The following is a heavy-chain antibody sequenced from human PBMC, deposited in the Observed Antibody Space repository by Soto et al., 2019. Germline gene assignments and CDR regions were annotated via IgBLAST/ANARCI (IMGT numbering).Heavy chain of an antibody. CDR1: GYTFTSYD. CDR2: MNPNSGNT. D-gene: IGHD3-3*01. V-gene: IGHV1-8*01. J-gene: IGHJ5*02. Sequence: QVQLVQSGAEVKKPGASVKVSCKASGYTFTSYDINWVRQATGQGLEWMGWMNPNSGNTGYAQKFQGRVTMTRNTSISTAYMELSSLRSEDTAVYYCAREGVLVTIFGVVSIEAFDPWGQGTLVTVSS. CDR3: AREGVLVTIFGVVSIEAFDP.